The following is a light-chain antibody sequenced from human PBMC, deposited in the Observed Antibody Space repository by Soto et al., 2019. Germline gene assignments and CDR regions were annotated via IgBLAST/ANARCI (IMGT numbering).Light chain of an antibody. CDR3: QQYGSSPWT. CDR1: QSVASN. Sequence: EIVMTQSPATLSVSPGERATLSCRASQSVASNLAWYLQKPGQAPRLLIYDKSSRAPGVPARFSGSGTGTDFTLTISRLEPEDFAVYYCQQYGSSPWTFGQGTKVDI. CDR2: DKS. J-gene: IGKJ1*01. V-gene: IGKV3-15*01.